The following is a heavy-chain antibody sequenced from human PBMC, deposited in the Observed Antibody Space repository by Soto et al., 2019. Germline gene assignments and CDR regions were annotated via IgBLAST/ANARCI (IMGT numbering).Heavy chain of an antibody. V-gene: IGHV4-4*02. D-gene: IGHD3-9*01. J-gene: IGHJ1*01. CDR1: GGSISSSNW. CDR3: ASAGPTYYDILTGYFPRH. CDR2: TYHSGST. Sequence: TLSLTCAVSGGSISSSNWWSWVRQPPGKGLEWIGETYHSGSTNYNPSLKSRVTISVDKSKNQFSLKLSSVTAADTAVYYCASAGPTYYDILTGYFPRHWGQGTLVTVSS.